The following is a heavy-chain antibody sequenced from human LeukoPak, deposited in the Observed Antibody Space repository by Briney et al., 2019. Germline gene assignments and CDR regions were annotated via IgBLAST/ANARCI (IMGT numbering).Heavy chain of an antibody. V-gene: IGHV3-48*03. J-gene: IGHJ4*02. Sequence: GGSLRLSCTASGFIFDNYEMNWVRHTPGRGLEWVANIDGRGITIHYADSFRGRFTISRDNTKNSLNLQMNNLRAEDTGLYYCARDQPSVGWGFDSWGRGTLVIVSS. CDR2: IDGRGITI. CDR1: GFIFDNYE. D-gene: IGHD2-15*01. CDR3: ARDQPSVGWGFDS.